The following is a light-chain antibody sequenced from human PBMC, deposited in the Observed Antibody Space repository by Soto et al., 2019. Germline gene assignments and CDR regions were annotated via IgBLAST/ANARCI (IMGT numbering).Light chain of an antibody. CDR2: GAS. CDR1: QSISIS. J-gene: IGKJ4*01. CDR3: QQSYSVPLT. Sequence: DIQMTPSPSTLSASVGARVTITCRASQSISISLAWYQRKPGKAPKLLIYGASSLQRGVPSRFSGSGSGTDFTLTISTLQPEDFATFYCQQSYSVPLTFGGGTKVDIK. V-gene: IGKV1-39*01.